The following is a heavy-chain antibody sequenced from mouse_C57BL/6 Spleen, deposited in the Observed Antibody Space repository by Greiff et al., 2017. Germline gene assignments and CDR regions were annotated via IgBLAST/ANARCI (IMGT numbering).Heavy chain of an antibody. CDR1: GYTFTSYW. CDR3: ARVTTNWDFGG. CDR2: IDPSDSYT. Sequence: QVQLQQPGAELVMPGASVKLSCKASGYTFTSYWMHWVKQRPGQGLEWIGEIDPSDSYTNYNQKFKGKSTLTVDKSSSTAYMQLSSLTSEDSAVYNCARVTTNWDFGGQGTATTVTV. J-gene: IGHJ1*03. V-gene: IGHV1-69*01. D-gene: IGHD2-12*01.